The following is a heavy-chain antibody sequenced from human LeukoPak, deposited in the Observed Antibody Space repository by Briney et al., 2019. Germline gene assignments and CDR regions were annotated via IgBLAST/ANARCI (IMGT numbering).Heavy chain of an antibody. CDR2: ISRSSSYI. V-gene: IGHV3-21*01. CDR3: ARAPAMVRGVISFDY. D-gene: IGHD3-10*01. J-gene: IGHJ4*02. Sequence: GGSLRLSCAASGFTFDNYNMNWVRQAPGKGLEWVSSISRSSSYIYYAGSVKGRFTISRDNAKNSLYLQMNSLRAEDTAVYYCARAPAMVRGVISFDYWGQGTLVTVSS. CDR1: GFTFDNYN.